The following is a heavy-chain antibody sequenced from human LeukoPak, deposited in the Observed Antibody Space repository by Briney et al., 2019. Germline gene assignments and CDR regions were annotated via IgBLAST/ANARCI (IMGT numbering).Heavy chain of an antibody. CDR2: VVVGSGNT. Sequence: SVKVSCKASGFPFTRSAVQWVRQARGQRLEWIGWVVVGSGNTNYAQKFQERVTITRDMSTSTAYMELSNLRSEDTAVYYCAAGHDYDVGFDYWGQGNLVTVSS. V-gene: IGHV1-58*01. CDR1: GFPFTRSA. D-gene: IGHD4-17*01. CDR3: AAGHDYDVGFDY. J-gene: IGHJ4*02.